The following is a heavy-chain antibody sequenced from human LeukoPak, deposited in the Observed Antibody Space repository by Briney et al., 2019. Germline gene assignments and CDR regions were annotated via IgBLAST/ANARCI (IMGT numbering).Heavy chain of an antibody. CDR3: ARDRKQWLRGPFDP. J-gene: IGHJ5*02. V-gene: IGHV4-61*08. D-gene: IGHD6-19*01. CDR2: IYYSGST. Sequence: SKTLSLTCTVSGGSISSGGYYWSWIRQPPGKGLEWIGYIYYSGSTNYNPSLKTRVTISVDTSKNQFSLKLRSVTAADTAVYYCARDRKQWLRGPFDPWGQGTLVTVSS. CDR1: GGSISSGGYY.